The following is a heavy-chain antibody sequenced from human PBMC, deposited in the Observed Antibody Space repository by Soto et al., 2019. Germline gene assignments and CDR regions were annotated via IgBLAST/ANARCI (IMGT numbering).Heavy chain of an antibody. D-gene: IGHD2-15*01. J-gene: IGHJ3*02. V-gene: IGHV4-59*01. CDR1: GGSIRDYY. CDR2: IYYTGST. Sequence: SETLSLTCTVSGGSIRDYYWTWIRQPPGKGLEWIAYIYYTGSTNYNPSLKSRVTISVDMSKSQFSLKMTSLTAADTAVYYCTRTRVFYSAFDEFDTWGQGTMVTVS. CDR3: TRTRVFYSAFDEFDT.